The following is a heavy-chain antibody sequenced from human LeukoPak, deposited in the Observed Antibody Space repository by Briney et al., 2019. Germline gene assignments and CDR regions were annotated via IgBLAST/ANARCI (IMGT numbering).Heavy chain of an antibody. V-gene: IGHV3-21*01. D-gene: IGHD1-26*01. J-gene: IGHJ3*02. CDR3: AKDLLAVPGSSYYRPIDDAFDI. CDR2: ISSSSRYL. Sequence: GGSLRLSCAASGFAFSRYSLNWVRQTPGKGLQWVSSISSSSRYLGYADSVKGRFTISRDNSENTLYLQMNSLRAEDRAVYYCAKDLLAVPGSSYYRPIDDAFDIWGQGTMVTVSS. CDR1: GFAFSRYS.